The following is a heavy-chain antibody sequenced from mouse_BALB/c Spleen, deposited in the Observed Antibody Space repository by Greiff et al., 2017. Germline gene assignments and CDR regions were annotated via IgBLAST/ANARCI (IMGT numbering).Heavy chain of an antibody. CDR3: AVSYDDGYYEY. Sequence: QVQLQQSGPELVKPGASVKLSCKASGYTFTDYYIYWVKQKPGQGLEWIGWIYPGSGNTKYNQKFKGKATLTVDTSSSTAYMQLSSLTSEDTADYFGAVSYDDGYYEYWGQGTTLTVSS. V-gene: IGHV1-84*02. J-gene: IGHJ2*01. D-gene: IGHD2-3*01. CDR1: GYTFTDYY. CDR2: IYPGSGNT.